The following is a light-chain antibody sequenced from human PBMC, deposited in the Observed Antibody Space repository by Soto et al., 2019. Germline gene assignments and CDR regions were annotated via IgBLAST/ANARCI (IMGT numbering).Light chain of an antibody. J-gene: IGKJ2*01. CDR3: QQYGSSPVT. CDR2: GAS. Sequence: ETVLTQSPGTVSLSPGERATLSCRASQSLGSRFLAWYQQTPGQAPRLLIYGASNRATGTPDRFSGSGSGTDFTLTISRLEPEDFAVYYCQQYGSSPVTFGQGTKLEI. CDR1: QSLGSRF. V-gene: IGKV3-20*01.